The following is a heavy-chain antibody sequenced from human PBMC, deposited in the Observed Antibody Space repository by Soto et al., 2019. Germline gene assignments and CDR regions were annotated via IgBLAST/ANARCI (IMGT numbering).Heavy chain of an antibody. V-gene: IGHV3-74*01. D-gene: IGHD6-19*01. J-gene: IGHJ4*02. CDR1: GFTFSSSW. CDR2: INSGASTT. CDR3: ARGPSGWFGYGY. Sequence: PGGSLRLSCAASGFTFSSSWMHWVRQAPGKGLVWVSRINSGASTTNYADSVKGRFTISRDNAKNTLYLQVDSLTAEDTAVYYCARGPSGWFGYGYWGQGTLVTVSS.